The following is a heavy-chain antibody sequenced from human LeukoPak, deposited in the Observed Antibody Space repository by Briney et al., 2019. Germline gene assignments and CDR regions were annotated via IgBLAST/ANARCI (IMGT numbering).Heavy chain of an antibody. CDR3: AILDYGGNPHYFDY. CDR2: INPNSGGT. J-gene: IGHJ4*02. D-gene: IGHD4-23*01. CDR1: GYTFTGYY. V-gene: IGHV1-2*02. Sequence: GASVKVSCKASGYTFTGYYMHWVRQAPGQGLEWMGWINPNSGGTNYAQKFQGRVTMTRDTSISTAYMELSRLRSDDTAVYYCAILDYGGNPHYFDYWGQGTLVTVSS.